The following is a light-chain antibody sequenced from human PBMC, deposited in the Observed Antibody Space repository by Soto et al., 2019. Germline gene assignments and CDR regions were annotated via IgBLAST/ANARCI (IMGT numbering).Light chain of an antibody. J-gene: IGKJ1*01. V-gene: IGKV1-17*01. CDR1: QAITND. CDR2: LAS. CDR3: LQHNAYPRT. Sequence: DIQMTQSPSSLSASVGDRVTITCRASQAITNDLGRYQQKPGRAPQRLIYLASSLQSGVPSRFSGSGSGTVFTLTISSLQPEDFATYFCLQHNAYPRTFGQGTKVEVK.